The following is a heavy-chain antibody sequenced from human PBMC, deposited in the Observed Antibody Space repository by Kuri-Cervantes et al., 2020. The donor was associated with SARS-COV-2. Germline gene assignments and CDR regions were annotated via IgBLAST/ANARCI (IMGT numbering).Heavy chain of an antibody. V-gene: IGHV3-74*01. CDR3: ARDGLEGYCTNGVCLEPYYYYYGMDV. D-gene: IGHD2-8*01. CDR1: GFSLSNYW. CDR2: INMGGTSI. J-gene: IGHJ6*02. Sequence: GGSLRLSCVVSGFSLSNYWMHWVRQAPGKGLVWLARINMGGTSISYADSVKGRFTISRDNAKNTVYVQMNSLRAEDTAVYYCARDGLEGYCTNGVCLEPYYYYYGMDVWGQGTTVTVSS.